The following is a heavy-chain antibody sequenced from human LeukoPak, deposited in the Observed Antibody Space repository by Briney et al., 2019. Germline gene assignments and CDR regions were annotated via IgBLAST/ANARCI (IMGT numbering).Heavy chain of an antibody. CDR1: GGSFSGYY. CDR3: ARGKTNYYDSSGYYRVLDY. V-gene: IGHV4-34*01. J-gene: IGHJ4*02. D-gene: IGHD3-22*01. CDR2: INHSGST. Sequence: SETLSLTCVVYGGSFSGYYWSWIRQPPGKGLEWIGEINHSGSTNYNPSLKSRVTISVDTSKNQFSLKLSSVTAADTAVYYCARGKTNYYDSSGYYRVLDYWGQGTLVTVSS.